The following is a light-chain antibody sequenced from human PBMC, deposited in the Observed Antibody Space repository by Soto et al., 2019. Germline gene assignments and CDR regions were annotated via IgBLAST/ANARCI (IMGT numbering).Light chain of an antibody. CDR2: KAS. CDR3: QQYNNWPT. J-gene: IGKJ5*01. V-gene: IGKV1-5*03. CDR1: QTISSW. Sequence: DIQMTQSPSTLSGSVGDRVTITFRASQTISSWLAWYQQKPGKAPKLLIYKASTLKSGVPSRFSGSGPGTEFTLTISSLQSEDFAVYYCQQYNNWPTFGQGTRLEIK.